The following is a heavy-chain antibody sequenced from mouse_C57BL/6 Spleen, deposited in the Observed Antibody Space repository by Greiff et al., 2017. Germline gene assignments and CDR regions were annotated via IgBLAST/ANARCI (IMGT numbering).Heavy chain of an antibody. Sequence: VQLQQPGAELVRPGSSVKLSCKASGYTFTSYWMHWVKQRPIQGLEWIGNIDPSDSETHYNQKFKDKATLTVDKSSSTAYMQLSSLTSEDSAVYYCARYNYGNYVYAMDYWGQGTSVTVSS. D-gene: IGHD2-1*01. CDR3: ARYNYGNYVYAMDY. CDR1: GYTFTSYW. V-gene: IGHV1-52*01. CDR2: IDPSDSET. J-gene: IGHJ4*01.